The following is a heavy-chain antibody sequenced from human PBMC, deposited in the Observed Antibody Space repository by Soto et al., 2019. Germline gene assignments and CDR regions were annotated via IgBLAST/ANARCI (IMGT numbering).Heavy chain of an antibody. J-gene: IGHJ4*01. CDR3: ARDSAAGAGIGWDY. Sequence: ASVKVSCKASGYIFTDYYIHWVRQAPGQGLEWMGWINPNSDDTGYAQKFRGRVTVTMDTSISTAYMDLSRLTSDDTAVYYCARDSAAGAGIGWDYWGQGTLVTVSS. V-gene: IGHV1-2*02. CDR2: INPNSDDT. D-gene: IGHD6-13*01. CDR1: GYIFTDYY.